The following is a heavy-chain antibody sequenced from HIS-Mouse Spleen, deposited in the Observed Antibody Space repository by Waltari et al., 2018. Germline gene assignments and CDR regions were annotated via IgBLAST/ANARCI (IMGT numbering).Heavy chain of an antibody. Sequence: QLQLQESGPGLVKPSETLSLTCTVSGGSISSSSYYWGWIRQPPGKGLEWIGSVYYSGSTYYNPSRKSRVTISVETSKNQLSRKLSSVTAADTAVYYCAREIPYSSSWYDWYFDLWGRGTLVTVSS. J-gene: IGHJ2*01. V-gene: IGHV4-39*07. CDR1: GGSISSSSYY. D-gene: IGHD6-13*01. CDR2: VYYSGST. CDR3: AREIPYSSSWYDWYFDL.